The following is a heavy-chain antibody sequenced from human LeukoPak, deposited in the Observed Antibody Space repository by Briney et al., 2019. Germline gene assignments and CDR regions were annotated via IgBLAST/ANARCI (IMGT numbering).Heavy chain of an antibody. V-gene: IGHV1-69*05. Sequence: SVKVSCKASGGTFSSYAISWVRQAPGQGLEWMGRIIPIFGTANYAQKFQGRVTITTDESTSTAYMELSSLRSEDTAVYYCARDSSGYYECYWYFDLWGRGTLVTVSS. J-gene: IGHJ2*01. CDR2: IIPIFGTA. D-gene: IGHD3-22*01. CDR3: ARDSSGYYECYWYFDL. CDR1: GGTFSSYA.